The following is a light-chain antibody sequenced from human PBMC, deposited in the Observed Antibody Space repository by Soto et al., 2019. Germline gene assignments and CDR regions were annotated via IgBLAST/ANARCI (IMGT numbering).Light chain of an antibody. V-gene: IGLV2-14*01. CDR2: EVS. CDR3: SSFTTSSTVV. Sequence: QSVLTQPASVSGSPGQSITIYCTGTSSDVGGYNYVSWYQQHPGKAPKLMIYEVSNRPSGVSNRFSGSKSGNTASLTISGLQPEDEADYYCSSFTTSSTVVFGGGTKLTVL. CDR1: SSDVGGYNY. J-gene: IGLJ2*01.